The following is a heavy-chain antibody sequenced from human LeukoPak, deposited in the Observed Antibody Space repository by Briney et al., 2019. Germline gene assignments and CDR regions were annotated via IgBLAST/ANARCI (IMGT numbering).Heavy chain of an antibody. Sequence: SVKVSCKASGGTFSSYAISWVRQAPGQGLEWMGGIIPIFGTANYAQKFQGRVTITTDESTSTAYMELSSLRSEDTAVHYCARVASLTSRGPAAILDYFDYWGQGTLVTVSS. D-gene: IGHD2-2*01. V-gene: IGHV1-69*05. CDR2: IIPIFGTA. CDR1: GGTFSSYA. J-gene: IGHJ4*02. CDR3: ARVASLTSRGPAAILDYFDY.